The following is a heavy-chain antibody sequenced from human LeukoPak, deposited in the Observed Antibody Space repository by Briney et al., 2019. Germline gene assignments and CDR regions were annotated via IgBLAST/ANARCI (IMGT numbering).Heavy chain of an antibody. CDR3: ARRIAAAGTGGYYFDY. CDR2: ISAYNGNT. J-gene: IGHJ4*02. CDR1: GYTFTSYG. D-gene: IGHD6-13*01. V-gene: IGHV1-18*01. Sequence: ASVKVSCKASGYTFTSYGITWVRQAPGQGLEWMGWISAYNGNTNYAQKLQGRVTMTTDTSTSTAYMELRSLRSDDTAVYYCARRIAAAGTGGYYFDYWGQGTLVTVSS.